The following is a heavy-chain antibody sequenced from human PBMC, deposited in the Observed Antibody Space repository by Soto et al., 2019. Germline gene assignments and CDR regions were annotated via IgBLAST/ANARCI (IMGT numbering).Heavy chain of an antibody. CDR3: ARGGYLYYMDV. J-gene: IGHJ6*03. D-gene: IGHD1-1*01. V-gene: IGHV4-34*01. CDR2: INHSGST. CDR1: GGSFSGYY. Sequence: SETLSLTCAVYGGSFSGYYWSWIRQPPGKGLEWIGEINHSGSTNYNPSLKSRVTISVDTSKNQFSLKLSSVTAADTAVYYCARGGYLYYMDVWGKGTTVTVSS.